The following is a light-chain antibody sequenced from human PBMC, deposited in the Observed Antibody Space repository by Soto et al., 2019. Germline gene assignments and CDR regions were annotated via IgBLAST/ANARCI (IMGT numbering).Light chain of an antibody. V-gene: IGKV3-15*01. J-gene: IGKJ1*01. CDR3: QQSNVWPRT. Sequence: EIVMTQSPTTLSVSPGERATLSCRASQSVTNNLAWYQQKPGQAPRLLVYGASTRATGIPARFSGSGSGTEFSLINSSLQSEDSAVYYCQQSNVWPRTFGQGTKVE. CDR1: QSVTNN. CDR2: GAS.